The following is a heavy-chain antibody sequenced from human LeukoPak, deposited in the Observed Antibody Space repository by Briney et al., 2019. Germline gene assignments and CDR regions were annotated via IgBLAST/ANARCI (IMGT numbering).Heavy chain of an antibody. J-gene: IGHJ3*02. CDR2: ISSSSSYI. CDR1: GFTFSSYS. D-gene: IGHD1-26*01. CDR3: ARGLRGSYMNAFDI. V-gene: IGHV3-21*01. Sequence: GGSLRLSCAASGFTFSSYSMNWVRQAPGKGLEWVPSISSSSSYIYYADSVKGRFTISRDNAKNSLYLQMNSLRAEDTAVYYCARGLRGSYMNAFDIWGQGTMVTVSS.